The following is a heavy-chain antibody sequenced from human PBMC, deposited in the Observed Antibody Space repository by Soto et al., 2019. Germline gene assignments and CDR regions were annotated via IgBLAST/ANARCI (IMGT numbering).Heavy chain of an antibody. V-gene: IGHV4-39*01. J-gene: IGHJ4*02. D-gene: IGHD5-12*01. CDR1: GGSISSSSYY. Sequence: QLQLQESGPGLVKPSETLSLTCTVSGGSISSSSYYWGWIRQPPGKGLEWIGSIYYSGSTYYNPSLKSRVTISVDTSKNQFSLKLSSVTAADTAVYYCARHPSGYDSTKLFDYWCQGTLVTVSS. CDR3: ARHPSGYDSTKLFDY. CDR2: IYYSGST.